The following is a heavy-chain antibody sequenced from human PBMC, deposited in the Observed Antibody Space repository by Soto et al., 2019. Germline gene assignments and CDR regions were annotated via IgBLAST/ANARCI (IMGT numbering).Heavy chain of an antibody. CDR2: IDPSDSYT. CDR3: ARRDFWSGYYTNGMDV. D-gene: IGHD3-3*01. Sequence: PGESLKISCKGSGYSFTSYWISWVRQMPGKGLEWMGRIDPSDSYTNYSPSFQGHVTISADKSISTAYLQWSSLKASDTAMYYCARRDFWSGYYTNGMDVWGQGTTVTVPS. CDR1: GYSFTSYW. J-gene: IGHJ6*02. V-gene: IGHV5-10-1*01.